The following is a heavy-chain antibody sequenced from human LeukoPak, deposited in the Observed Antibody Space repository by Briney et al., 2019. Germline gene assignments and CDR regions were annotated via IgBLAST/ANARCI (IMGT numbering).Heavy chain of an antibody. J-gene: IGHJ4*02. CDR1: GYTFTTYG. D-gene: IGHD6-19*01. V-gene: IGHV1-69*13. CDR3: AREGEQWLVYFDY. CDR2: IIPIFGTA. Sequence: ASVKVSCKASGYTFTTYGISWVRQAPGQGLEWMGGIIPIFGTANYAQKFQGRVTITADESTSTAYMELSSLRSEDTAVYYCAREGEQWLVYFDYWGQGTLVTVSS.